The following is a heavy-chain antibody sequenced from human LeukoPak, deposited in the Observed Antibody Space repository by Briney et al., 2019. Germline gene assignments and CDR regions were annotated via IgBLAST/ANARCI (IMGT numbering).Heavy chain of an antibody. CDR1: GFNFRYFW. J-gene: IGHJ6*03. Sequence: PGGSLRLTCLGSGFNFRYFWMSWVRQAPGKGLEWVSSISWRNIDIEYADSVKGRFTISRDNAKKSLYLQMNNLRVEDTAVYYCARVYTNVWYSGYLHMDVWGKGTTVTVSS. V-gene: IGHV3-21*01. D-gene: IGHD3-16*01. CDR2: ISWRNIDI. CDR3: ARVYTNVWYSGYLHMDV.